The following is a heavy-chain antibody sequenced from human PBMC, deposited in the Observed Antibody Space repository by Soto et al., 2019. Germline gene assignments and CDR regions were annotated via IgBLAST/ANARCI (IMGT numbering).Heavy chain of an antibody. V-gene: IGHV4-31*03. D-gene: IGHD5-18*01. J-gene: IGHJ4*02. Sequence: LSLTCIVSGGCISRGDYYWGCIREHPGKGLEWIXXIXXSXXXXXNXXLKSRVTISVDTSKNQFSLKPSSVTAAETAVYYCARVYKRYSYGFDYWGQGTLVTASS. CDR1: GGCISRGDYY. CDR3: ARVYKRYSYGFDY. CDR2: IXXSXXX.